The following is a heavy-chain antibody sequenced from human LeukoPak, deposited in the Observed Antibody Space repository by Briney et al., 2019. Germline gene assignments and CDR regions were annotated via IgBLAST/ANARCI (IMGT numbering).Heavy chain of an antibody. V-gene: IGHV4-4*07. D-gene: IGHD3-22*01. CDR3: ARENYYDSSGYSEGMDV. CDR1: GGSMSNSY. Sequence: SETLSLTCTVSGGSMSNSYLTWVRQPAGEGLEWIGRMYVSGTTNYNPSLRSRVSMSIDSSNNQFSLRLGSVTAADTAVYYCARENYYDSSGYSEGMDVWGQGTTVTVS. J-gene: IGHJ6*02. CDR2: MYVSGTT.